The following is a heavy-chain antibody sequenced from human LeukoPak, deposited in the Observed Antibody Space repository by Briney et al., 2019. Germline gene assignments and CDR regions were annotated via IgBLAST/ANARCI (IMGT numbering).Heavy chain of an antibody. CDR1: GGSVTSGPNY. Sequence: TLSLTCSVSGGSVTSGPNYWNWLRRTAGKGLEWIGRIQTSGRVNYNPSLQSRVTLYLDTPKNLVSLQLTSVTAADTAVYYCARDRGNGDYGDYFDSWGQGTQVTVSS. J-gene: IGHJ4*02. CDR3: ARDRGNGDYGDYFDS. D-gene: IGHD4-17*01. CDR2: IQTSGRV. V-gene: IGHV4-61*02.